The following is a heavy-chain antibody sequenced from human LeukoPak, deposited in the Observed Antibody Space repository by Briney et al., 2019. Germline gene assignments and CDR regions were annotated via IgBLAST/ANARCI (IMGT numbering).Heavy chain of an antibody. CDR1: GGSIGTYY. CDR3: ARHIGGGIEDMDV. Sequence: SETLSLTCTVSGGSIGTYYWSWIRQSPGEGLEWIGYIYVTGTRYNPYLQSRVTISVDRSRNQFFLKMSSVTAADTAVYYCARHIGGGIEDMDVWGKGTKVIVSS. CDR2: IYVTGT. D-gene: IGHD3-16*02. J-gene: IGHJ6*03. V-gene: IGHV4-59*08.